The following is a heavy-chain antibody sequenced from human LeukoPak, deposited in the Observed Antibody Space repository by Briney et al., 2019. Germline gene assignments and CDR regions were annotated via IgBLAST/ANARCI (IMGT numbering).Heavy chain of an antibody. Sequence: GGSLRLSCVASGFFFDEYGMSWVRQAPGKGLEWVSGINWNGANTGYADSVKGRFTISRDNAKNSLYLQMNSLRAEDTAVYYCARALVSGLTYYYDSSGYAFGYWGQGTLVTVSS. CDR2: INWNGANT. CDR3: ARALVSGLTYYYDSSGYAFGY. D-gene: IGHD3-22*01. V-gene: IGHV3-20*04. J-gene: IGHJ4*02. CDR1: GFFFDEYG.